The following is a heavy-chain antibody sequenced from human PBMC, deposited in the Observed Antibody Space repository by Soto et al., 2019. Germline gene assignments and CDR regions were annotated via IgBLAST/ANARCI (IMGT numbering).Heavy chain of an antibody. Sequence: QLHLHESGPGLVKASETLSLTCTVSGGSMRSTNYYWGWIRQPPGKGPEWIGNVFFNGITFYKPSSESRVSISVDTSKSQFSRRLNSVTAADTPVYYCVRQVGDYYCDQWGQGTLVTVSS. CDR3: VRQVGDYYCDQ. J-gene: IGHJ4*02. V-gene: IGHV4-39*01. CDR1: GGSMRSTNYY. CDR2: VFFNGIT.